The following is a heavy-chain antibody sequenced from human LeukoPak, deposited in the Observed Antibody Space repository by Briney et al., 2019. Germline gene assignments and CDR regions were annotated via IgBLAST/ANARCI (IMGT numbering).Heavy chain of an antibody. J-gene: IGHJ4*02. D-gene: IGHD3-3*01. V-gene: IGHV4-31*01. Sequence: SETLSLTCTVSGGSISSGGYYWSWIPQHPGKGLEWIGYIYYSESTYYNPSLKSIVTISVDTSKNQYSLKLSSVTAADTAVYDCARETYDFWSGYYTDYWGQGTLVTVSS. CDR1: GGSISSGGYY. CDR2: IYYSEST. CDR3: ARETYDFWSGYYTDY.